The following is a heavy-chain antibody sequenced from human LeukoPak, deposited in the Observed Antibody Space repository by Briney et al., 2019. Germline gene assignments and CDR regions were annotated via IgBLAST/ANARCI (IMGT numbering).Heavy chain of an antibody. D-gene: IGHD4-17*01. Sequence: PGGSLRLSCAASGFTFSNHGMNWVRQAPGKGLEWVSYISSSGSIIYYADSVKGRFTISRDNAKNSLYLQMNSLRAEDTAVFYCARDYGDYGTFDYWGQGTLVTVSS. CDR3: ARDYGDYGTFDY. J-gene: IGHJ4*02. CDR1: GFTFSNHG. CDR2: ISSSGSII. V-gene: IGHV3-48*04.